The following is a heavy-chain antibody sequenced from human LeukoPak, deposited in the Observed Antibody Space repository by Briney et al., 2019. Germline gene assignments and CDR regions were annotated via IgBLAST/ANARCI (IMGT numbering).Heavy chain of an antibody. CDR3: VRGEVGATGDLDGSFDY. D-gene: IGHD1-26*01. V-gene: IGHV3-48*03. CDR2: ISASGTLT. J-gene: IGHJ4*02. CDR1: GFSFSSYE. Sequence: GGSLRLSCAASGFSFSSYEMNWVRQAPGKGLEWISYISASGTLTHYADSVEGRFTISRDNAKYSLYLQMNSLRGEDTAVYYCVRGEVGATGDLDGSFDYWGQGTLVTVSS.